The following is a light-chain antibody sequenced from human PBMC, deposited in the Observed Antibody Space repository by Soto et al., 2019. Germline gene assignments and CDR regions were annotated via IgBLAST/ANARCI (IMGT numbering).Light chain of an antibody. V-gene: IGLV1-40*01. CDR3: QSYDNILSGPL. J-gene: IGLJ3*02. Sequence: QSVLTQPPSVSGAPGQTITISCTGSRSNVGANYDVHWYQVLPGAGPRLLIYKNNNRPSGVPDRFSGSKSGTSASLAITGLRAEDEADYYCQSYDNILSGPLFGGGTKLTLL. CDR2: KNN. CDR1: RSNVGANYD.